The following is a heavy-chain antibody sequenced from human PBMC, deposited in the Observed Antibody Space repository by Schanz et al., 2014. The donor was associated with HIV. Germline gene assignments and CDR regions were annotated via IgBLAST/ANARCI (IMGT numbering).Heavy chain of an antibody. D-gene: IGHD4-4*01. CDR2: LIPFFVTP. CDR3: AKARNSALPY. J-gene: IGHJ4*02. V-gene: IGHV1-69*01. Sequence: QVLLVQSGPEVKKPGSSVKVSCTASGGTFRTYAINWVRQAPGQGLEWLGGLIPFFVTPKYAQKFQGRLTISADESTSTAHMELRSLTSEDTAIYYCAKARNSALPYWGQGGLVTVSS. CDR1: GGTFRTYA.